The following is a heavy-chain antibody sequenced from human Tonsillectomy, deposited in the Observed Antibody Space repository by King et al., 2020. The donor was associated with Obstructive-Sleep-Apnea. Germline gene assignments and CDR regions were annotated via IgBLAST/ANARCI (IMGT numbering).Heavy chain of an antibody. J-gene: IGHJ3*02. CDR2: ISWNSGSI. D-gene: IGHD3-22*01. CDR3: VTGDYYDSSGYSRAFDI. CDR1: GFTFDDYA. V-gene: IGHV3-9*01. Sequence: EVQLVESGGGLVQPGRSLRLSCAASGFTFDDYAMHWVRQAPGKGLEWVSGISWNSGSIGYADSVTGRFTISRDNAKNSLYLQMNSLRAEDTALYYCVTGDYYDSSGYSRAFDIWGQGTMVTVSS.